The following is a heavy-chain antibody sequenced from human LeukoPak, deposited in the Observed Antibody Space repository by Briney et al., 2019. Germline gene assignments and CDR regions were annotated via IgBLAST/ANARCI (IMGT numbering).Heavy chain of an antibody. Sequence: PGGSLRLSCAASGFTFSSYTMNWVRQAPGKGLEWVSSISSGNSYIFYADSVKGRFTISRDNAKNSLFLQMNSLRAEDTAVYYCARMRQQLAPGGFDYWGQGTLVTVSS. CDR1: GFTFSSYT. D-gene: IGHD6-13*01. CDR2: ISSGNSYI. CDR3: ARMRQQLAPGGFDY. J-gene: IGHJ4*02. V-gene: IGHV3-21*01.